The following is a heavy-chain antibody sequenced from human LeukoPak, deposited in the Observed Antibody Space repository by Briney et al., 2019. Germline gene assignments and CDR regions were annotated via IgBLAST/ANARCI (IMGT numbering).Heavy chain of an antibody. D-gene: IGHD2-15*01. Sequence: GGSLRLSCAASGFTFSSYAMHWVRQAPGKGLEWVAVISYDGSNKYYADSVKGRFTISRDNSKNTLYLQMNSLGAEDTAVYYCAIYCSGGSCYVDYWGQGTLVTVSS. CDR2: ISYDGSNK. CDR1: GFTFSSYA. CDR3: AIYCSGGSCYVDY. V-gene: IGHV3-30-3*01. J-gene: IGHJ4*02.